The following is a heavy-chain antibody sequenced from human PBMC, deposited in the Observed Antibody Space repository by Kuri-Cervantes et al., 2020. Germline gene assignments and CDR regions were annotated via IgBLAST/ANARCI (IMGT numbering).Heavy chain of an antibody. V-gene: IGHV3-48*04. CDR2: ISSSSSTI. CDR3: ARRFDL. J-gene: IGHJ3*01. CDR1: GFTFSSYS. Sequence: GESLKISCAASGFTFSSYSMNWVRQAPGKGLEWVSYISSSSSTIYYADSVKGRFTISRDNAKNSLYLQMNSLRAEDTALYYCARRFDLWGQGTMVTVSS.